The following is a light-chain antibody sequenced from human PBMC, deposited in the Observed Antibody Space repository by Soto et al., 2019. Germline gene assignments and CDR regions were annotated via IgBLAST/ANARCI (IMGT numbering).Light chain of an antibody. Sequence: DIQMTQSPPTLSASVGDRVTITCRASQSISSWLAWYQHKPGKAPNLLIYKASSLESGVPSRFSGSGSGTECTLTISSLQPDDFATYYCLQYNSYWTFGQGTKVQVK. CDR1: QSISSW. CDR2: KAS. J-gene: IGKJ1*01. CDR3: LQYNSYWT. V-gene: IGKV1-5*03.